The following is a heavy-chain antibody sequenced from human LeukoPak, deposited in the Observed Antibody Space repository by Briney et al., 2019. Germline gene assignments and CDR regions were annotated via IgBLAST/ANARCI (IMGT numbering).Heavy chain of an antibody. CDR2: IWYDGSNK. V-gene: IGHV3-33*06. Sequence: GGSLRLSCAASGFTFSSYGMHWVRQAPGKGLEWVAVIWYDGSNKYYADSVKGRFTIFRDNSKNTLYLQMNSLRAEDTAVYYCAKDLYYDSSGYSNDYWGQGTLVTVSS. J-gene: IGHJ4*02. CDR3: AKDLYYDSSGYSNDY. CDR1: GFTFSSYG. D-gene: IGHD3-22*01.